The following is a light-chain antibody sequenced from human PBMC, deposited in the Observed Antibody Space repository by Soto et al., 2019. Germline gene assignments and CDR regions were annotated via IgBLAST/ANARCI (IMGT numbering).Light chain of an antibody. J-gene: IGKJ2*01. V-gene: IGKV3-11*01. Sequence: ILLTQSPATLYLSPGERATLSCRASQSIGSALLWYQQRPGQTPRLLIYDTSNRATGIPARFSGSGSETDFSHTIISLEPEDFAVHFCQQRSHWPRTYCQGNKVELK. CDR2: DTS. CDR1: QSIGSA. CDR3: QQRSHWPRT.